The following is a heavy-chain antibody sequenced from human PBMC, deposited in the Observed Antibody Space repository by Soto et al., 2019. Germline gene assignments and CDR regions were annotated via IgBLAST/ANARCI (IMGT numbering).Heavy chain of an antibody. V-gene: IGHV1-69*02. CDR2: IIPILGIA. CDR1: GGTFSSYT. D-gene: IGHD5-12*01. J-gene: IGHJ4*02. CDR3: ARVALRSPLLPPSY. Sequence: QVQLVQSGAEVKKPGSSVKVSCKASGGTFSSYTISWVRQAPGQGLEWMGRIIPILGIANCAQKFQGRVTITADKSTSTAYMELSSLRSEDTAVYSCARVALRSPLLPPSYWGQGTLVTVSS.